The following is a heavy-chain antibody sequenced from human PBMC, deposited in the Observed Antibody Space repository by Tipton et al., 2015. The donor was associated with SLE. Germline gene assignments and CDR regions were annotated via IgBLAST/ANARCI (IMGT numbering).Heavy chain of an antibody. CDR3: ARVRDYSNDDAFDI. V-gene: IGHV3-11*05. J-gene: IGHJ3*02. D-gene: IGHD4-11*01. Sequence: SLRLSCAASGFTFSDYYMTWIRQAPGKGLEWLSYITNGGSGYTKYADSVEGRFTISRDNAKNSLYLQMNSLRADDTAVYYCARVRDYSNDDAFDIWGQGTTVTVSS. CDR2: ITNGGSGYT. CDR1: GFTFSDYY.